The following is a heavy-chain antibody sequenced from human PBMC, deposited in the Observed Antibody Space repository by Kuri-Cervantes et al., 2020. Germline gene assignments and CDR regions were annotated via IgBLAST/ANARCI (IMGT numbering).Heavy chain of an antibody. CDR1: GFTFSSYS. J-gene: IGHJ5*01. V-gene: IGHV3-23*01. D-gene: IGHD7-27*01. CDR3: ANRKNWGPFDS. CDR2: IGPGGTDT. Sequence: ETLSLTCAASGFTFSSYSMNWVRQAPGKGLEWVSTIGPGGTDTYYPDSVKGRFTISRDSSKNTLFLQMDSLRADDTAVYYCANRKNWGPFDSWGQGTLVTVSS.